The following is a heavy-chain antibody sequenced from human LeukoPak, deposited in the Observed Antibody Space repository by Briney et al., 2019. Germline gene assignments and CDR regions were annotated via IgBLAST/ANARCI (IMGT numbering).Heavy chain of an antibody. CDR1: GFTFSSYG. V-gene: IGHV3-30*02. CDR3: ARLYGSGSLGDY. CDR2: IRYDGSNK. J-gene: IGHJ4*02. D-gene: IGHD3-10*01. Sequence: GGSLRLSRAASGFTFSSYGMHWVRQAPGKGLEWVAFIRYDGSNKYYADSVKGRFTISRDNSKNTLYLQMNSLRAEDTAVYYCARLYGSGSLGDYWGQGTLVTVSS.